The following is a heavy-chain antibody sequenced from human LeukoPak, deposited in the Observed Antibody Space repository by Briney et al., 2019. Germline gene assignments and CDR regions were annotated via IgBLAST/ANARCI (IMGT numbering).Heavy chain of an antibody. V-gene: IGHV4-39*01. CDR2: IYYSGST. J-gene: IGHJ4*02. CDR1: GGSISSSSYY. D-gene: IGHD3-3*01. Sequence: SETLSLTCTFSGGSISSSSYYWGWIRQPPGKGLEWIGSIYYSGSTYYNPSLKSRVTISVDTSKNQFSLKLSSVTAADTAVYYCASSITIFGVVQPFDYWGQGTLVTVSS. CDR3: ASSITIFGVVQPFDY.